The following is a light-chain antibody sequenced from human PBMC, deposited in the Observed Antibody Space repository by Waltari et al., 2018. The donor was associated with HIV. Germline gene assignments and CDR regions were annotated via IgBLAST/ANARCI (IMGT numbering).Light chain of an antibody. CDR1: SRDVGIYYL. J-gene: IGLJ1*01. CDR3: CSYAGDSTYV. Sequence: QPALPHPASLSGFLGQSITIPCTGTSRDVGIYYLVTWYQQCPGKAPRLIIYEDHKRPSGVSDRLSGSKSGNTAFLTISGLQADDEADYYCCSYAGDSTYVFGTGTKVTVL. CDR2: EDH. V-gene: IGLV2-23*01.